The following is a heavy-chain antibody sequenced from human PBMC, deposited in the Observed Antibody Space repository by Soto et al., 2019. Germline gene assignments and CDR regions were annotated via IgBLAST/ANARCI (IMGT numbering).Heavy chain of an antibody. CDR1: GYTFTSYA. CDR3: ARVASPGVFDI. V-gene: IGHV1-18*01. J-gene: IGHJ3*02. Sequence: ASVKVSCKGSGYTFTSYAIIWVRQAPGQGLEWMGWISAYNGNTEYAQKFQGRVTMTTDTSTSTAYMELRSLRSDDTAVYYCARVASPGVFDIWGQGTMVTVSS. D-gene: IGHD2-8*01. CDR2: ISAYNGNT.